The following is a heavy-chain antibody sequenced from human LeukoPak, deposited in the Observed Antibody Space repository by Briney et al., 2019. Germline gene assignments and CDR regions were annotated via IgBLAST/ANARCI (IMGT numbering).Heavy chain of an antibody. D-gene: IGHD3-3*01. CDR2: IKQDGGAK. CDR3: AGGQGFLIDY. CDR1: GFTFSNYW. Sequence: PGGSLRLSCAASGFTFSNYWMNWVRQAPGKGLEWVANIKQDGGAKYYVDSVKGRLTISRDNAKSLLYLQMNSLRAEDAAVYYCAGGQGFLIDYWGQGTLVTVSS. V-gene: IGHV3-7*01. J-gene: IGHJ4*02.